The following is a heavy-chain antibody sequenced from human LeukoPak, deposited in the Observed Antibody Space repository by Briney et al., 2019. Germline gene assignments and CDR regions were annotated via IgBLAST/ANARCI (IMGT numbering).Heavy chain of an antibody. D-gene: IGHD6-13*01. CDR3: ARDRSNSWYEDDYYYGMDV. CDR1: GYTFTGYY. Sequence: ASVKVSCKASGYTFTGYYMHWVRQAPGQGLEWMGWINPNSGGSTSYAQKFQGRVTMTRDTSTSTVYMELSSLRSEDTAVYYCARDRSNSWYEDDYYYGMDVWGQGTTVTVSS. J-gene: IGHJ6*02. V-gene: IGHV1-46*01. CDR2: INPNSGGST.